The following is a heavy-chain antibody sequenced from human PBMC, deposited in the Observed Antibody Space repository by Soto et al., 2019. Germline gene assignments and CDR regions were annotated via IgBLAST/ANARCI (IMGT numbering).Heavy chain of an antibody. CDR3: ALGGGGSWERNWLDP. CDR2: ITHVLGVT. CDR1: GDTFSSHT. V-gene: IGHV1-69*02. J-gene: IGHJ5*02. D-gene: IGHD6-13*01. Sequence: QVQLVQSGAEVKRPGSSVKVSCKSSGDTFSSHTITWVRQAPGQGLEWMGRITHVLGVTTFAPKFQDSLIITADKSTSTAYMEVSRLLHADRAVYYCALGGGGSWERNWLDPWGHGNLVNVSS.